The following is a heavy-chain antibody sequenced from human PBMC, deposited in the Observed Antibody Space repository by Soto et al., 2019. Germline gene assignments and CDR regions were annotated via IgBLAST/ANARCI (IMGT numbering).Heavy chain of an antibody. V-gene: IGHV4-4*07. CDR1: GGSISSDY. D-gene: IGHD6-13*01. CDR3: AREPTTAGTVNWFDP. J-gene: IGHJ5*02. CDR2: VYNSGYS. Sequence: VQLQESGPGLVKPSETLSLICTVSGGSISSDYLSWIRQPAGKGLEWIGRVYNSGYSNSNPSLKSRVTMSVDTSKKQFSLNLSSVSAADTAVYYCAREPTTAGTVNWFDPWGQGTLVTVSS.